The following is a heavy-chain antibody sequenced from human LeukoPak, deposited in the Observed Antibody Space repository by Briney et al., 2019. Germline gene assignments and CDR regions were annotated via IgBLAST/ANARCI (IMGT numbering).Heavy chain of an antibody. D-gene: IGHD6-13*01. V-gene: IGHV3-66*01. J-gene: IGHJ3*02. CDR3: ARDTTATGSWYDAFDI. CDR2: IYSGGST. CDR1: GFTVSSNY. Sequence: GGSLRLSCAASGFTVSSNYMSWVRQAPGKGLEWVSVIYSGGSTYYADSVKGRFTISRVNSKNTLYLQMNSLRAEDTAMYFCARDTTATGSWYDAFDIWGQGTVVTVSS.